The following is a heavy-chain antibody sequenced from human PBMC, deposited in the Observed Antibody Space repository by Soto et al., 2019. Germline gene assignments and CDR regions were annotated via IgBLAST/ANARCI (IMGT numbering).Heavy chain of an antibody. J-gene: IGHJ4*02. V-gene: IGHV3-74*03. CDR1: GFTFSSKW. Sequence: EVQLVESGGGLVQPGGSLRLSCAASGFTFSSKWMYWVRQSPGKGPVWVSYINSDGSRIAYADSVKGRFTISRDNAKNTLYLQINSLRVEDKAVYYCVRDIRWGRGTLVTVSS. CDR3: VRDIR. CDR2: INSDGSRI.